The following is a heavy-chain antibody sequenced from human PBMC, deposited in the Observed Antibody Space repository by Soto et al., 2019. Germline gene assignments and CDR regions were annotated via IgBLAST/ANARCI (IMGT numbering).Heavy chain of an antibody. Sequence: QVQLVQSGAEVKKPGASVKVSCKASGYTFTGYYMHWVRQAPGQGLEWMGWINPNSGGTNYAQKFQGWVTMTRDTSLSTAYMELSRLRSDDTAVYYCARTPEPRYPHCSGGSCYLYYFDYWGQGTLVTVSS. CDR1: GYTFTGYY. CDR2: INPNSGGT. CDR3: ARTPEPRYPHCSGGSCYLYYFDY. D-gene: IGHD2-15*01. V-gene: IGHV1-2*04. J-gene: IGHJ4*02.